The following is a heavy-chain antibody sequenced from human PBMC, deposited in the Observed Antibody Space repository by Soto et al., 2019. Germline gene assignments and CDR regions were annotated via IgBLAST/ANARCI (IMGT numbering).Heavy chain of an antibody. CDR1: GFTFSSYS. CDR2: ISSSSSYI. Sequence: PGGSLRLSCAASGFTFSSYSMNWVRQAPGKGLEWVSSISSSSSYIYYADSVKGRFTISRDNAKNSLYLQMNSLRAEDTAVYYCARDESGTHSSSWYVYWGQGTLVTVSS. V-gene: IGHV3-21*01. CDR3: ARDESGTHSSSWYVY. J-gene: IGHJ4*02. D-gene: IGHD6-13*01.